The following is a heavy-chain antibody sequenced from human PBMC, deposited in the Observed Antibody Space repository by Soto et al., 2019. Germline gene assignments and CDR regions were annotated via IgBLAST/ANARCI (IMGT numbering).Heavy chain of an antibody. V-gene: IGHV3-53*01. CDR2: IYSGGST. CDR3: ARDSDYYGVDV. CDR1: GFTVSSNY. Sequence: GGSLRLSCAASGFTVSSNYMSWVRQAPGKGLEWVSVIYSGGSTYYADSVKGRFTFSRDKSKNTLYLQMSSLRAEDTAVYYCARDSDYYGVDVWGQGNTVTVSS. J-gene: IGHJ6*02.